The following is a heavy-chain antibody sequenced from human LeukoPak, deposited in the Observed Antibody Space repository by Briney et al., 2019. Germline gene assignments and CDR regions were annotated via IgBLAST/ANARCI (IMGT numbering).Heavy chain of an antibody. CDR2: IYYSGST. CDR1: GVSISSYY. V-gene: IGHV4-59*01. CDR3: ARFSVAAAGTGWFDP. J-gene: IGHJ5*02. D-gene: IGHD6-13*01. Sequence: SETLSLTCTVSGVSISSYYWSWIRQPPGKGLELIGYIYYSGSTNYDPSLKSRVTISIDTSKNQLSLKLSSVTAADTAVYYRARFSVAAAGTGWFDPWGQGTLVTVSA.